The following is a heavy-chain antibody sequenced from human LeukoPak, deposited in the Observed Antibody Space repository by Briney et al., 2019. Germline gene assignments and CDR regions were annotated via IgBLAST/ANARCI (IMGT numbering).Heavy chain of an antibody. CDR1: GGSITGHY. D-gene: IGHD5-18*01. V-gene: IGHV4-59*11. CDR2: IYSSGST. J-gene: IGHJ4*02. Sequence: SETLSLTCTVSGGSITGHYWSWIRQSPGTGLEWIGYIYSSGSTNYNPSLKSRVTMSVDTSKNQFSLKLSSVTAADTAVYYCASEDTAMAYWGQGTLVTVSS. CDR3: ASEDTAMAY.